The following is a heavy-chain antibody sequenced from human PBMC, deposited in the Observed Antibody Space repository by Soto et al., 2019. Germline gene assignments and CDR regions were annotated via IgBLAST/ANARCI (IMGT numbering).Heavy chain of an antibody. D-gene: IGHD3-22*01. J-gene: IGHJ4*02. Sequence: GGSLRLSCAASGFTFSSYAMSWVRQAPGKGLEWVSAISGSGGSTYYADSVKGRFTISRDNSKNTLYLQMNSLRAEDTAVYYCAKETDGDKYYYDSSAFDYWGQGTLVTVSS. CDR1: GFTFSSYA. CDR3: AKETDGDKYYYDSSAFDY. V-gene: IGHV3-23*01. CDR2: ISGSGGST.